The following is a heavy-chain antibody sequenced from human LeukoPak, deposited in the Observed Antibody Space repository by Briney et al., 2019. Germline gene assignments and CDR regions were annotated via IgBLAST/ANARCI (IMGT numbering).Heavy chain of an antibody. CDR3: ARGGGHAAAGFDY. CDR2: ISYDGSNK. D-gene: IGHD6-13*01. Sequence: PGGSLRLSCAASGFTFSSYAMHWVRQAPGKGLEWVAVISYDGSNKYYADSVKGRFTISRDNSKNTLYLQMNSLRAEDTAVYYCARGGGHAAAGFDYWGQGTLVTVSS. J-gene: IGHJ4*02. CDR1: GFTFSSYA. V-gene: IGHV3-30-3*01.